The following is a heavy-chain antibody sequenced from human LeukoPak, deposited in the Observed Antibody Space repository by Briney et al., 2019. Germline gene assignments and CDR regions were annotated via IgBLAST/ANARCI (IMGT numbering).Heavy chain of an antibody. J-gene: IGHJ4*02. D-gene: IGHD3-10*01. CDR2: IDWDDDK. Sequence: SGPTLVNPTQTLTLTCTFSGFSLSTSGMCVSWIRQPPGKALEWLARIDWDDDKYYGTSLKTRLTISKDTSKNQVVLTMTNMDPVDTATYYCARIPPMVRGVIRYFDYWGQGTLVTVSS. CDR3: ARIPPMVRGVIRYFDY. CDR1: GFSLSTSGMC. V-gene: IGHV2-70*11.